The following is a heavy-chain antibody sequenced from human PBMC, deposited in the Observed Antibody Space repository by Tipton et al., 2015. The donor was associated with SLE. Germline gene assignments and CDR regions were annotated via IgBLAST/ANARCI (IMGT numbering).Heavy chain of an antibody. J-gene: IGHJ4*02. V-gene: IGHV4-31*03. CDR2: IYYSGST. Sequence: TLSLTCTVSGGSISSGGYYWSWIRQHPGKGLEWIGYIYYSGSTYYNPSLKSRVTILVDTSKNQFSLKLSSVTAADTAVYYCARAGHITMVRGVITPFDYWGQGTLVTVSS. CDR1: GGSISSGGYY. CDR3: ARAGHITMVRGVITPFDY. D-gene: IGHD3-10*01.